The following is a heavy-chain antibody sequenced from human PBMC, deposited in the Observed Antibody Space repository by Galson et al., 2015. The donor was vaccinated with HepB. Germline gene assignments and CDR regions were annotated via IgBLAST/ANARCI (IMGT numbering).Heavy chain of an antibody. Sequence: SLRLSCAASGFTFSSYGMHWVRQAPGKGLEWVAVISYDGSNKYYADSVKGRFTISRDNSKNTLYLQMNSLRAEDTAVYYCAKDPSYCSSTSCPYYYYYYMDVWGKGTTVTVSS. J-gene: IGHJ6*03. D-gene: IGHD2-2*01. CDR3: AKDPSYCSSTSCPYYYYYYMDV. CDR2: ISYDGSNK. CDR1: GFTFSSYG. V-gene: IGHV3-30*18.